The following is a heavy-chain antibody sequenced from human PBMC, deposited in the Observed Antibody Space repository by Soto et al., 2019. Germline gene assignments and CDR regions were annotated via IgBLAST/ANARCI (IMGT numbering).Heavy chain of an antibody. Sequence: EVQLEASGGGLVPPGGSLRLSCAVSGLTFSTDEMNWVRQAPGNGLEWLAYISYTSTTIKYADSVKGRFAVSRDNAKKSLSLQINNLRGDDTAVYYCVREGGRLAFDSWGQGTLVTVAS. J-gene: IGHJ4*02. D-gene: IGHD1-1*01. CDR3: VREGGRLAFDS. CDR2: ISYTSTTI. CDR1: GLTFSTDE. V-gene: IGHV3-48*03.